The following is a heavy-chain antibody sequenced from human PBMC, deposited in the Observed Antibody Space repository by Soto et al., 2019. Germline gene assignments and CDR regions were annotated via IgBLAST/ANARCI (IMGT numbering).Heavy chain of an antibody. Sequence: EVQLVESGGGLVQPGGSLRLSCAASGFTFSSYSMNWVRQAPGKGLEWVSYISSSSSTIYYADSVKGRFTISRDNAKNSLYLQMNSLRDEDTAVYYCARDHYDFWSGYQHAFDIWGQRTMVTVSS. CDR3: ARDHYDFWSGYQHAFDI. J-gene: IGHJ3*02. V-gene: IGHV3-48*02. CDR2: ISSSSSTI. CDR1: GFTFSSYS. D-gene: IGHD3-3*01.